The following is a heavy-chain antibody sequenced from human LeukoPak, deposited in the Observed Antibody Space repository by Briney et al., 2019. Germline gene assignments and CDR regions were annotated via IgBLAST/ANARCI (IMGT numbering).Heavy chain of an antibody. CDR2: IWYDGSNK. CDR3: AKDIRRGSGSFFDY. D-gene: IGHD3-10*01. J-gene: IGHJ4*02. V-gene: IGHV3-33*06. Sequence: QPGRSLRLSCAASGFTFSNHGMHWVRQAPGKGLEWVALIWYDGSNKEYAESVKGRFTISRDNSKNTLYLQMNSLRAEDTAVYYCAKDIRRGSGSFFDYWGQGTLVTVSS. CDR1: GFTFSNHG.